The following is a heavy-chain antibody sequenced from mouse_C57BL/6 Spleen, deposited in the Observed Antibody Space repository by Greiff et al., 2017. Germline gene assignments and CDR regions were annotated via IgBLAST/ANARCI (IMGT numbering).Heavy chain of an antibody. CDR3: ARTGPYYFDY. J-gene: IGHJ2*01. Sequence: VQLQESGPGLVQPSQSLSITCTVSGFSLTSYGVHWVRQSPGKGLEWLGVIWSGGSTDYNAAFISRLSISKDNSKSQVFFKMNSLQADDTAIYYCARTGPYYFDYGGQGTTLTVSS. CDR2: IWSGGST. V-gene: IGHV2-2*01. CDR1: GFSLTSYG.